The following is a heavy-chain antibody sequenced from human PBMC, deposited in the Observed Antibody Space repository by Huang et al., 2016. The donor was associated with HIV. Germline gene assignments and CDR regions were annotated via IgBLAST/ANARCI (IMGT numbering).Heavy chain of an antibody. CDR1: GFAFNNYA. CDR2: SSGNGGST. V-gene: IGHV3-23*01. D-gene: IGHD3-10*01. J-gene: IGHJ4*02. CDR3: AKGIKSSGSYYFDY. Sequence: VQLLESGGGLVQPGGSLRLSFAASGFAFNNYANNWVRQARGKGLEGVSTSSGNGGSTYYADSVKGRFTIARDNSKNTLDLHMNRLRVEDTAVYYCAKGIKSSGSYYFDYWGQGTLVTVSS.